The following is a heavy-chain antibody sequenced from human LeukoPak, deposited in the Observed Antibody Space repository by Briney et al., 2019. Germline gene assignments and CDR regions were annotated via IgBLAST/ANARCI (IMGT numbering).Heavy chain of an antibody. CDR3: ARSVLMVYAFDY. V-gene: IGHV3-23*01. CDR1: GFIFSSHG. J-gene: IGHJ4*02. Sequence: PGGSLRLSCAASGFIFSSHGMNWVRQAPGQGLEWVSGISPSGDITYYADSVKGRFTISRDNSKNTLYLQMNSLRAEDTAVYYCARSVLMVYAFDYWGQGTLVTVSS. CDR2: ISPSGDIT. D-gene: IGHD2-8*01.